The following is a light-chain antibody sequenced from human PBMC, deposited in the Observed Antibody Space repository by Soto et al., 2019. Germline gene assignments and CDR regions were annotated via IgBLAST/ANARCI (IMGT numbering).Light chain of an antibody. Sequence: EIVLTQSPGTLSLSPGERATLSCRASQSVGSTYLAWYQPKPAQAPRLLIYGASSRPTGIPDRFSGSGSGADFSLTISRLEPEDFAVYYCHQYVSPPYTFGQGTKLEIK. CDR1: QSVGSTY. V-gene: IGKV3-20*01. J-gene: IGKJ2*01. CDR2: GAS. CDR3: HQYVSPPYT.